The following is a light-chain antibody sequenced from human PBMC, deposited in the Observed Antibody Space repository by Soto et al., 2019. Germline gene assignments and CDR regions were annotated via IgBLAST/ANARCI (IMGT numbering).Light chain of an antibody. J-gene: IGKJ1*01. V-gene: IGKV1-5*01. CDR1: QSISSG. CDR3: QQYNSYHA. CDR2: DDS. Sequence: DSQMTQYPSTLAASVGDRVTITCRSRQSISSGLAWYQQKPRKPPKLQIYDDSSLESGVPSRFSGSGSGTVCTLTIRSLQPDYVATYDFQQYNSYHAFAQVPNVEIK.